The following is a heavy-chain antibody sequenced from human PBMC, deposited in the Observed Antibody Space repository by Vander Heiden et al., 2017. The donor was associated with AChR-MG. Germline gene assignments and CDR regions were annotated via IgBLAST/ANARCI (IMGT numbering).Heavy chain of an antibody. CDR3: ARTRVAARSRGRFDY. V-gene: IGHV4-34*01. Sequence: QVQLQPWGAGLLKPSETLSLTCAVYGGSFSGYYWSWIRQPPGKGLEWIGEINHSGSTNYNPSLKSRVTISVDTSKNQFSLKLSSVTAADTAVYYCARTRVAARSRGRFDYWGQGTLVTVSS. D-gene: IGHD6-6*01. CDR2: INHSGST. J-gene: IGHJ4*02. CDR1: GGSFSGYY.